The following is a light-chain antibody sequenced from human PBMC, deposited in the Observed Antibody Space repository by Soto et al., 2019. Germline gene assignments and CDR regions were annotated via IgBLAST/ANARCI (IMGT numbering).Light chain of an antibody. CDR3: QQYRSWPRT. Sequence: EIVLTQSPPTPSVSPGERVTLSCRASQSVDINLAWYQQKPGQAPRLLIYGASTRATDMSGTFSGRGSGTEFTLTISNVRPEDFAVYYCQQYRSWPRTFGQGTKVDIK. V-gene: IGKV3-15*01. CDR1: QSVDIN. CDR2: GAS. J-gene: IGKJ1*01.